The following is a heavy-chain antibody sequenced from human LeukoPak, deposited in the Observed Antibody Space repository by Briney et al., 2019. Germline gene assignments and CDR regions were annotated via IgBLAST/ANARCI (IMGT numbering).Heavy chain of an antibody. CDR2: ISGSGGST. J-gene: IGHJ4*02. V-gene: IGHV3-23*01. D-gene: IGHD3-16*01. Sequence: GSLLLSCAASGFTFSSYAMSWVRQAPGKGLEWVSAISGSGGSTYYADSVKGRFTISRDNSKNTLYLQMNSLRAEDTAVYYCAKGGPVWGAFDYWGQGTLVTVSS. CDR1: GFTFSSYA. CDR3: AKGGPVWGAFDY.